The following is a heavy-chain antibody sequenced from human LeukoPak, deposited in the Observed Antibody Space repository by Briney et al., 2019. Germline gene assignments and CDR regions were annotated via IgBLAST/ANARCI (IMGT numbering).Heavy chain of an antibody. CDR1: GFTFSSYG. V-gene: IGHV3-30*18. Sequence: GGSLRLSCAASGFTFSSYGMHWVRQAPGKGLEWVAVISYDGSNKYYADSVKGRFTISRDNSKNTLYLQMNSLRAEDTAVYYCAKDRLNHHSSGEYYFDYWGQGTLVTVSS. CDR3: AKDRLNHHSSGEYYFDY. CDR2: ISYDGSNK. D-gene: IGHD6-25*01. J-gene: IGHJ4*02.